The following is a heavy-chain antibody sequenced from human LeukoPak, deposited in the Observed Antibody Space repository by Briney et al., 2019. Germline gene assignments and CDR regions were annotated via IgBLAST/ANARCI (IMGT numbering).Heavy chain of an antibody. CDR1: GFTVDSNY. CDR2: ISSSGSTI. J-gene: IGHJ4*02. CDR3: ARDRDSGDYTAAPGDY. Sequence: GGSLRLSCAASGFTVDSNYLSWVRQAPGKGLEWISYISSSGSTINCADSVKGRFTISRDSAKNSLYLQMNSLRDEDTAVYYCARDRDSGDYTAAPGDYWGQGTLVTVSS. D-gene: IGHD4-17*01. V-gene: IGHV3-48*02.